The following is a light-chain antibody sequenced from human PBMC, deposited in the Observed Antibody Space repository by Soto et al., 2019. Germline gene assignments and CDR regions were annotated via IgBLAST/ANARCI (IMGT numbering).Light chain of an antibody. J-gene: IGLJ1*01. V-gene: IGLV1-40*01. CDR3: TSYAGGNNV. CDR2: VND. CDR1: SSNIGTGYD. Sequence: QSVLTQPPSVSGAPGQRVTISCTGSSSNIGTGYDVQWYKQVPGTAPKLLIYVNDNRPSGVPGRFSGSKSGTSASLAITGLQPEDEADYYCTSYAGGNNVFGTGTKLTVL.